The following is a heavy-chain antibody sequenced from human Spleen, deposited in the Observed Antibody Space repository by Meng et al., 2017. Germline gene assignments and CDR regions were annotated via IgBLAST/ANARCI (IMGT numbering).Heavy chain of an antibody. D-gene: IGHD5-18*01. CDR3: ARDWDTAMVYDY. J-gene: IGHJ4*02. CDR1: GYTSTSDA. Sequence: QVQLVQYGAEVKKPGAPVQVSCKASGYTSTSDAISWVRQAPGQGLEWMGWISPYNGNTNYAQKLQGRVTMTTDTSTSTAYMDLRSLRSDDTAVYYCARDWDTAMVYDYWGQGTLVTVSS. CDR2: ISPYNGNT. V-gene: IGHV1-18*01.